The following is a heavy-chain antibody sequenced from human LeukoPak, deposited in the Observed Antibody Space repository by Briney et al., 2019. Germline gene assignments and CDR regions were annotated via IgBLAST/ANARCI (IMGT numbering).Heavy chain of an antibody. CDR3: ARDWSLDY. CDR2: IYYSGST. V-gene: IGHV4-31*03. J-gene: IGHJ4*02. Sequence: SQTLSLTCTVSGGSISSGGYYWSWIRHHPGKGLEWMGYIYYSGSTSYNPSLKSRATISVDTSKNQFSLKLNSVTAADTAVYYCARDWSLDYWGQGTLVTVSS. CDR1: GGSISSGGYY. D-gene: IGHD3-3*01.